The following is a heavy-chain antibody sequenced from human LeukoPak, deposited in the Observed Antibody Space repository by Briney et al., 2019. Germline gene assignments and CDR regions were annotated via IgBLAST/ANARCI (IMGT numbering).Heavy chain of an antibody. CDR1: GGSISNYY. Sequence: ASETLSLTCAVSGGSISNYYWSWIRQPPGKGLECIGYIYYTGSTTYNHSLKSRVTISVDSSKNQFSLRLSSVTAADTAVYYCARLSTTSGWYSWFDPWGQGTLVTVSS. CDR2: IYYTGST. CDR3: ARLSTTSGWYSWFDP. D-gene: IGHD6-19*01. V-gene: IGHV4-59*08. J-gene: IGHJ5*02.